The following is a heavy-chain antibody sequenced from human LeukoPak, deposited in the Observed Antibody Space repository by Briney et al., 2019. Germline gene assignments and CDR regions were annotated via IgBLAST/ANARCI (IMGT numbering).Heavy chain of an antibody. D-gene: IGHD3-16*01. CDR3: ARGSREFFSSDWGTFDY. CDR2: IYYSGST. J-gene: IGHJ4*02. V-gene: IGHV4-39*07. Sequence: PSETLSLTCTVSGGSISSISYYWGWIRQPPGKGLEWIGNIYYSGSTYYNPSLKSRVTISVDTSKNHFSLKLSSVTTADTAVYYCARGSREFFSSDWGTFDYWGQGTLVTVSS. CDR1: GGSISSISYY.